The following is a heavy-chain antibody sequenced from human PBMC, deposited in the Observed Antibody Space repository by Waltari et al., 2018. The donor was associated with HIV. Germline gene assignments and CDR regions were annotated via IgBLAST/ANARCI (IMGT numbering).Heavy chain of an antibody. V-gene: IGHV3-23*01. Sequence: EVQLLESGGGLVQPGGSLRLSCAASGFTLSSCAMSWVRTDQGRGLEWVSAISGSGGSTYYADSVKGRFTISRDNSKNTLYLQMNSLRAEDTAVYYCAKDQGYSYGHGYYYYGMDVWGQGTTVTVSS. D-gene: IGHD5-18*01. CDR2: ISGSGGST. J-gene: IGHJ6*02. CDR1: GFTLSSCA. CDR3: AKDQGYSYGHGYYYYGMDV.